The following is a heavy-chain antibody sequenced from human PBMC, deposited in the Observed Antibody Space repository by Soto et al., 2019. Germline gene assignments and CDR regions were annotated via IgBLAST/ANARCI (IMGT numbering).Heavy chain of an antibody. CDR3: ARDGTYNWV. D-gene: IGHD1-1*01. CDR1: GFTVSNNY. CDR2: IYSGGAT. Sequence: EVQLVESGGGLVQPGGSLRLSCAGSGFTVSNNYLRWVRQAPGKGLEWVSLIYSGGATYYADSVKGRFTISTDNSKNTLYLQMNSLRAEDTAVYYCARDGTYNWVGGQGILVTVSS. J-gene: IGHJ4*02. V-gene: IGHV3-66*01.